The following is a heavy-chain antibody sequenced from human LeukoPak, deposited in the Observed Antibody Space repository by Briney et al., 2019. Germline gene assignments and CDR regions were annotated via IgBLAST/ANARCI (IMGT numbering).Heavy chain of an antibody. V-gene: IGHV4-61*05. CDR2: IYHSGST. CDR1: GGSISSSSYY. CDR3: ARVGGMTTINNAAFDI. Sequence: SETLSLTCTVSGGSISSSSYYWNWIRQPPGKGLEWIGYIYHSGSTNYNPSSKSRVTISLDRSKNQFSLKLTSATAADTAIYYCARVGGMTTINNAAFDIWGQGTMVTVSS. J-gene: IGHJ3*02. D-gene: IGHD5-24*01.